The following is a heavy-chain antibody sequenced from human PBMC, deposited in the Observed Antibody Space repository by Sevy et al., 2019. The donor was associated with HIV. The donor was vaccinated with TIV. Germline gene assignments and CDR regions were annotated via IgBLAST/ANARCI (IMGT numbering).Heavy chain of an antibody. J-gene: IGHJ3*02. CDR3: PRAGLEGSPGIVVVVAAIPDAFDI. D-gene: IGHD2-15*01. CDR1: GFTFSSYA. V-gene: IGHV3-23*01. CDR2: ISGSGGST. Sequence: GGSLRLSCAASGFTFSSYAMSWVRQAPGKGLEWVSAISGSGGSTYYAGSVKGRFTISRDNSKNTLYLQMNSLRAEDTAVYYCPRAGLEGSPGIVVVVAAIPDAFDIWGQGTMVTVSS.